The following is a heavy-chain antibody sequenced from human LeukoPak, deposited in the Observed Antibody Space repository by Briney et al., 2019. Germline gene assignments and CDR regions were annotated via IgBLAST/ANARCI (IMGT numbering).Heavy chain of an antibody. CDR2: ISSSSSTI. D-gene: IGHD2-15*01. Sequence: PGGSLRLSCAASGFTFSSYSMNWVRQAPGKGLEWVSYISSSSSTIYYADSVKGRFTISRDNAKNSLYLQMNSLRAEDTAVYYCARETYCSGGSCYPYYFDYWRQGTLVTVSS. V-gene: IGHV3-48*01. CDR3: ARETYCSGGSCYPYYFDY. J-gene: IGHJ4*02. CDR1: GFTFSSYS.